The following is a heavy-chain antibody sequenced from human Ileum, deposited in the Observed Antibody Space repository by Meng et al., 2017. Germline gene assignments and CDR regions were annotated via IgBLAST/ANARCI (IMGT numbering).Heavy chain of an antibody. J-gene: IGHJ4*02. CDR2: IHWNEDK. CDR1: GFSLGITGEG. D-gene: IGHD1-1*01. Sequence: ITLRGSVPKLVKPSQTLTLTCTFSGFSLGITGEGVGWIRQPPGKALEWLAAIHWNEDKRYSPSLRTRLSITKDTSKNQVVLTLANVDPVDTATYFCAHKIYDKNEERYYFDFWGQGTLVTVSS. V-gene: IGHV2-5*01. CDR3: AHKIYDKNEERYYFDF.